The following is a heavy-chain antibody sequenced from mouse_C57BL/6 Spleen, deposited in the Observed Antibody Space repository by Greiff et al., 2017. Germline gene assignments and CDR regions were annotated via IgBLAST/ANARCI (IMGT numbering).Heavy chain of an antibody. V-gene: IGHV3-6*01. D-gene: IGHD4-1*01. CDR3: ARNWDGGYFDY. CDR2: ISYDGSN. Sequence: VQLQESGPGLVKPSQSLSLTCSVTGYSITSGYYWNWIRQFPGNKLEWMGYISYDGSNNYNPSLKNRISITRDTSKNQFFLKLNSVTTEDTATYYCARNWDGGYFDYWGQGTTLTVSS. CDR1: GYSITSGYY. J-gene: IGHJ2*01.